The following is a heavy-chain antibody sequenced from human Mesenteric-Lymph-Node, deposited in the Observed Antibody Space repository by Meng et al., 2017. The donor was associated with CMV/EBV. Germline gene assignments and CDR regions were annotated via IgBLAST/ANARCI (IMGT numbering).Heavy chain of an antibody. D-gene: IGHD6-13*01. CDR2: ISSSSSYI. Sequence: GESLKISCAASGFTFSSYSMNWVRQAPGKGLEWVSSISSSSSYIYYADSVKGRFTISRDNAKNSLYLQMNSLRAEDTAVYYCARSIAAAGTHYWGQETLVTVSS. CDR1: GFTFSSYS. V-gene: IGHV3-21*01. CDR3: ARSIAAAGTHY. J-gene: IGHJ4*02.